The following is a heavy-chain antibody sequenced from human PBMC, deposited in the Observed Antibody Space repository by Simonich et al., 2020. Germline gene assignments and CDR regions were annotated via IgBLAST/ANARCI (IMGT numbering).Heavy chain of an antibody. CDR3: ARVGYSNYYYYGMDV. Sequence: QVQLQESGPGLVKPSETLSLTCAVSGYSISSGYYWGGIRHPPGKGLEWIGSIYHSGGPYYNPSLKSRVTISVDTSKNQFSLKLSSVTAADTAVYYCARVGYSNYYYYGMDVWGQGTTVTVSS. CDR2: IYHSGGP. J-gene: IGHJ6*02. CDR1: GYSISSGYY. V-gene: IGHV4-38-2*01. D-gene: IGHD6-13*01.